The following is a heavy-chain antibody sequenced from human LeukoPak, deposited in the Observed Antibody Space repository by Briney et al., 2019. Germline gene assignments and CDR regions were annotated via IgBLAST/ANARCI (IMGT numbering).Heavy chain of an antibody. CDR3: ARDGYNFNYFDY. D-gene: IGHD5-24*01. V-gene: IGHV3-48*03. Sequence: SGGSPRLSCAASGFTFSSYEMNWVRQAPGKGLEWVSYISSSGSTIYYADSVKGRFTISRDNAKNSLYLQMNSLRAEDTAVYYCARDGYNFNYFDYWGQGTLVTVSS. CDR2: ISSSGSTI. CDR1: GFTFSSYE. J-gene: IGHJ4*02.